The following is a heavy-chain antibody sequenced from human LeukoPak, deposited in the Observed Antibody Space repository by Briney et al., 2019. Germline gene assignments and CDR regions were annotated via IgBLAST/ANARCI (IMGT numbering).Heavy chain of an antibody. D-gene: IGHD3-10*01. J-gene: IGHJ4*02. CDR1: GFTFSRFD. CDR2: FASAGDT. Sequence: GGSLRLSCAASGFTFSRFDMHWVRQATGKGLEWVSGFASAGDTFYLASAKGRFTISRDNARNSLYLQMNSLRAVDTAIYYCVRGGDPGFDWWGQGTLVAVSS. V-gene: IGHV3-13*01. CDR3: VRGGDPGFDW.